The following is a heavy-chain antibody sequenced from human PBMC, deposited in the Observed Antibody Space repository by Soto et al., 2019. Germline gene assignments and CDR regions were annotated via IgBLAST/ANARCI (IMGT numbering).Heavy chain of an antibody. J-gene: IGHJ4*02. CDR1: GFTFSSYS. Sequence: EVQLVESGGGLVQPGGSLRLSCAASGFTFSSYSMNWVRQAPGKGLEWVSYISSSSSTIYYADSVKGRFTISRDNAKNSPYLQMNSLSAADTGVYYWVRGYYDSSGYYWVFDYWGQGTLVTVSS. D-gene: IGHD3-22*01. CDR2: ISSSSSTI. CDR3: VRGYYDSSGYYWVFDY. V-gene: IGHV3-48*01.